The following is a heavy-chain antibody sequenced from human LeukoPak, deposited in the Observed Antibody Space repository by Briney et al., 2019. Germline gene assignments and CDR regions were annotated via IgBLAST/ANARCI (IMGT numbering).Heavy chain of an antibody. CDR3: ARQSSLYGDYDFDC. V-gene: IGHV3-48*01. CDR2: ISSSSTTI. J-gene: IGHJ4*02. CDR1: GFTFSSYS. D-gene: IGHD4-17*01. Sequence: GGSLRLSCAASGFTFSSYSMNWVRQAPGKGLEWVSYISSSSTTIYYADSVKGRFTVSRDNAKNSLYLQMNRLSAEDTAVYFCARQSSLYGDYDFDCWGQGTLSPSP.